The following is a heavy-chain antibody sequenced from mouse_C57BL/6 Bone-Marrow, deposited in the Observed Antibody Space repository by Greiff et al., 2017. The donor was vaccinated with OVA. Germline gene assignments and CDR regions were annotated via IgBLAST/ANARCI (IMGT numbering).Heavy chain of an antibody. CDR3: ASTIYYDYDGFAY. J-gene: IGHJ3*01. Sequence: QVQLKESGPELVKPGASVKISCKASGYAFSSSWMNWVKQRPGKGLEWIGRIYPGDGDTNYNGKFKGKATLTAAKSSSTAYMQLSSLTSEDSAVYFCASTIYYDYDGFAYWGQGTLVTVSA. V-gene: IGHV1-82*01. CDR1: GYAFSSSW. D-gene: IGHD2-4*01. CDR2: IYPGDGDT.